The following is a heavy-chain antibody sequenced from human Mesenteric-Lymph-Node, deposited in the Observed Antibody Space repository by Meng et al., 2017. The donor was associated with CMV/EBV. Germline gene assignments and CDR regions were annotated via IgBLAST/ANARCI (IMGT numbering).Heavy chain of an antibody. D-gene: IGHD5-12*01. V-gene: IGHV3-30-3*01. CDR3: ARDLDSGYDPRAFGFDY. CDR1: GFTFSSYA. Sequence: GGSLRLSCAASGFTFSSYAMHWVRQAPGKGLEWVAVISYDGSNKYYADSVKGRFTISRDNSKNTLYLQMNSLRAEDTAVFYCARDLDSGYDPRAFGFDYWGQGTLVTVSS. J-gene: IGHJ4*02. CDR2: ISYDGSNK.